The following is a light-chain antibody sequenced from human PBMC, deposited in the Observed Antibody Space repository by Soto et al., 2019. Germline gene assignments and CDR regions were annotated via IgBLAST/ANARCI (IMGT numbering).Light chain of an antibody. CDR3: QQANSFPIT. CDR2: AAS. Sequence: DTPLTPSPSSVSASACDTVTITSLSSQDIAAYLAWYQHKPGRAPELLIHAASSLQSGVPSRFSGSGSGTDFTLTINSLQPEDFATYYCQQANSFPITFGQGTRVEIK. CDR1: QDIAAY. J-gene: IGKJ5*01. V-gene: IGKV1D-12*01.